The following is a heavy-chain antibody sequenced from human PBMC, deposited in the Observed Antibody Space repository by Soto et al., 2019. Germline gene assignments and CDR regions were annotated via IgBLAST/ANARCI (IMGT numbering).Heavy chain of an antibody. CDR3: ARSLFS. J-gene: IGHJ5*02. V-gene: IGHV4-31*03. Sequence: QVQLQESGPGLVKPSQTLSLTCTVSGGSISTGGYYWNWISQHPGNGLEWIGYFYYSGSTYYNPSLKSRVTISVNTSKNQFSLKLSSVTAADTAVDYCARSLFSWGQGTLVTVSS. CDR1: GGSISTGGYY. D-gene: IGHD3-10*02. CDR2: FYYSGST.